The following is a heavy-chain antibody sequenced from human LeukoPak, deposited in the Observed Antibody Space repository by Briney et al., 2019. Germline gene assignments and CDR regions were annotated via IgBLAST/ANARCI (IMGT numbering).Heavy chain of an antibody. CDR3: ARETAAAGNWFDP. V-gene: IGHV3-21*01. J-gene: IGHJ5*02. CDR2: ISSSSSYI. Sequence: GGSLRLSCAASGLTFSSYGMNWVRQAPGKGLEWVSSISSSSSYIYYADSVKGRFTISRDNAKNSLYLQMDSLRAEDTAVYYCARETAAAGNWFDPWGQGTLVTVSS. D-gene: IGHD6-13*01. CDR1: GLTFSSYG.